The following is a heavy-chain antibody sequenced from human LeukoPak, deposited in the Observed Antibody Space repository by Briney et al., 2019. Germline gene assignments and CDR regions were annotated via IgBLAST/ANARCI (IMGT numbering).Heavy chain of an antibody. V-gene: IGHV3-23*01. CDR1: GFIFDDYA. J-gene: IGHJ3*02. D-gene: IGHD1-7*01. Sequence: GRSLRLSCAASGFIFDDYAMHWVRQVPGKGLEWVSAISGSGGSTYYADSVKGRFTISRDNSKNTLYLQMNSLRAEDTAVYYCAKDEGITGTPPDAFDIWGQGTMVTVSS. CDR3: AKDEGITGTPPDAFDI. CDR2: ISGSGGST.